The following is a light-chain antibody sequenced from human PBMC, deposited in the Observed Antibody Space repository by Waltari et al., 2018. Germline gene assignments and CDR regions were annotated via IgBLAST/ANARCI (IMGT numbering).Light chain of an antibody. V-gene: IGKV3-20*01. CDR2: GAS. CDR1: QSVSRW. Sequence: EIVLTQSPGTLSLSPGERATLSCWASQSVSRWLAWYKQQPGQPPRLLIYGASRRATGIPDSFSGSGSGIDFSRTISRLEPEDSAVYYCQKYGTLPATFGQGTKVEVK. CDR3: QKYGTLPAT. J-gene: IGKJ1*01.